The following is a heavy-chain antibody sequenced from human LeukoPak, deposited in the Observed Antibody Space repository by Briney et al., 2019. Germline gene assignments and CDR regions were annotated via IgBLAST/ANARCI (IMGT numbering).Heavy chain of an antibody. V-gene: IGHV3-7*01. D-gene: IGHD2-2*01. Sequence: GGSLRLSCAASGFTFSSYWMSWVRQAPGKGLEWVANIKQDGSEKYYVDSVKGRFTISRDNAKNSLYLRMNSLRAEDTAVYYCARDRGYCSSTSCYEDYWGQGTLVTVSS. CDR3: ARDRGYCSSTSCYEDY. CDR2: IKQDGSEK. CDR1: GFTFSSYW. J-gene: IGHJ4*02.